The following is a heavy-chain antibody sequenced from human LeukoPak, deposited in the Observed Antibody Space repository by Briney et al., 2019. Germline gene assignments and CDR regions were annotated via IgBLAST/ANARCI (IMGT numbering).Heavy chain of an antibody. CDR2: INSDGSWT. D-gene: IGHD2/OR15-2a*01. J-gene: IGHJ4*02. CDR3: VSFYETY. Sequence: GGSLRLSCAASGSYWMHWVRQAPGKGLVWVSHINSDGSWTSYADPVKGRFTISKDNAKNTVYLQMNNLRAEDTAVYYCVSFYETYWGRGTLVTVSS. V-gene: IGHV3-74*01. CDR1: GSYW.